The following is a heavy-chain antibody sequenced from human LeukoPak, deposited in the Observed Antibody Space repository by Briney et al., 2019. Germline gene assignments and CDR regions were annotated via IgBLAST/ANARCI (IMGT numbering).Heavy chain of an antibody. D-gene: IGHD3-10*01. Sequence: GESLKISCMHSGYTNANYWIGWVRQIPGKGLEWMGIIHVFESQTTHSPSFQGQVTLSADKSISTAYLQWSSLKASDTAMYYCARHTYYYGSGSYFPHFSGMDVWGQGTTVTVSS. J-gene: IGHJ6*02. CDR2: IHVFESQT. V-gene: IGHV5-51*01. CDR1: GYTNANYW. CDR3: ARHTYYYGSGSYFPHFSGMDV.